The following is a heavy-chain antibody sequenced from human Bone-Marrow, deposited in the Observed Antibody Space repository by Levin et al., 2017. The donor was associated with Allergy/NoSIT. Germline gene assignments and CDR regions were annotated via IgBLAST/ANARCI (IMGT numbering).Heavy chain of an antibody. CDR2: IYYPGNT. V-gene: IGHV4-31*02. CDR3: ARESVYYGSGSWIDC. J-gene: IGHJ4*02. D-gene: IGHD3-10*01. CDR1: GASVSSSGFY. Sequence: SETLSLTCTVSGASVSSSGFYWTWIRQYPGKGLEWIGHIYYPGNTSYNPSLKSRVSISEDRSTNQFSLKLDSVTAADTVVYYCARESVYYGSGSWIDCWGQGTLVTVSS.